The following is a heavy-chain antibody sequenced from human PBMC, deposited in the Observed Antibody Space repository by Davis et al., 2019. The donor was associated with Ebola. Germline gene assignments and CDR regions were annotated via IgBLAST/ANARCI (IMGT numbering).Heavy chain of an antibody. V-gene: IGHV3-30*04. Sequence: GESLKISCAASGFTFSSYAMHWVRQAPGKGLERVAVISYDGSNKYYADSVKGRFTISRDNSKNTLYLQMNSLRAEDTAVYYCARDRRYSSSWYPGNYYYGMDVWGQGTTVTVSS. CDR3: ARDRRYSSSWYPGNYYYGMDV. CDR1: GFTFSSYA. CDR2: ISYDGSNK. D-gene: IGHD6-13*01. J-gene: IGHJ6*02.